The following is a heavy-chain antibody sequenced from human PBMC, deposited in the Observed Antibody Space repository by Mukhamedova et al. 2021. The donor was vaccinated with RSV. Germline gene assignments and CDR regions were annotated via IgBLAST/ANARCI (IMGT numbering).Heavy chain of an antibody. D-gene: IGHD5-24*01. CDR2: KTDGGTT. V-gene: IGHV3-15*01. CDR3: TTDLFTEMATSRGD. J-gene: IGHJ4*02. Sequence: KTDGGTTDYAAPVKGRFTISRDDSKTTLYLQMNSLKTEDSALYYCTTDLFTEMATSRGDWGQGTLGTVS.